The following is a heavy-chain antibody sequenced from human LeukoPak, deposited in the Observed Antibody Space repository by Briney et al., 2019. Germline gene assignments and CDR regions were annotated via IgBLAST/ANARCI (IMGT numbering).Heavy chain of an antibody. J-gene: IGHJ3*02. D-gene: IGHD3-22*01. V-gene: IGHV3-33*01. CDR3: ARDLDDSSPFGAFDM. CDR2: IWFDGIRK. Sequence: GRSLRLSCAASGFTFSNYGMHWVRQVPGKGLEWVAAIWFDGIRKYYADSVKGRLTISRDNSKNTLYLQMNSLRAEDTAVYYCARDLDDSSPFGAFDMWGQGTMVTVSS. CDR1: GFTFSNYG.